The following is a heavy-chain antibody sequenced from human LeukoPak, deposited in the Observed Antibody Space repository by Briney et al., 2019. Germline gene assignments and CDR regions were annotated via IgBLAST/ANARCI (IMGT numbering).Heavy chain of an antibody. CDR2: MNPNSGNT. CDR3: ARVKAVRAHSMVRGVTDDAFDI. CDR1: GYTFTSYD. J-gene: IGHJ3*02. D-gene: IGHD3-10*01. Sequence: ASVKVSCKASGYTFTSYDINWVRQATGQGLEWMGWMNPNSGNTGYAQKFQGRVTMTRNTSISTAYMELSSLRSEDTAVYYCARVKAVRAHSMVRGVTDDAFDIWGQGTMVTVSS. V-gene: IGHV1-8*01.